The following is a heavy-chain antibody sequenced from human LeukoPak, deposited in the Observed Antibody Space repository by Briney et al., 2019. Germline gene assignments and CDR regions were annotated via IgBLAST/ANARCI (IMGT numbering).Heavy chain of an antibody. J-gene: IGHJ3*02. CDR1: GGSINNYS. V-gene: IGHV4-4*09. CDR2: THSSGNT. CDR3: ARHIWSDWFWAFDI. Sequence: SETLSLTSTVSGGSINNYSWSWIPQPPGKGLEWSLHTHSSGNTKYSPFLESRVNILLDTSRKQFSMTLSSVTAADTAVYYCARHIWSDWFWAFDIWGQGTLVTV. D-gene: IGHD3-3*02.